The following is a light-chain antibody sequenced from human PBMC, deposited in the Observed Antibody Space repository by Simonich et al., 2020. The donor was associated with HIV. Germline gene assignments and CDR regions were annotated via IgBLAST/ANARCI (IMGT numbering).Light chain of an antibody. Sequence: DIQMTQSPSSLSASVGDRVTITCRASQSISSYLNWDQQKPGKAPKLLIYAASRLQSGVPSRFSGRGSGTDFTLTISSLQPEDFATYYCQQANSFPITFGQGTRLEIK. CDR2: AAS. J-gene: IGKJ5*01. CDR1: QSISSY. V-gene: IGKV1-39*01. CDR3: QQANSFPIT.